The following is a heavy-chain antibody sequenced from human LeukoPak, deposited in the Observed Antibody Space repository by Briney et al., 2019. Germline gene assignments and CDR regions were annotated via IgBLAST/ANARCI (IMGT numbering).Heavy chain of an antibody. CDR2: INSDGSST. CDR1: GFTFSSYW. Sequence: GGSLRLSCAASGFTFSSYWMHWVRRAPGKGLVWVSRINSDGSSTSYADSVKGRFTISRDNAKNTLYLQMNSLRAEDTAVYYCARVSSGWYNWFDPWGQGTLVTVSS. V-gene: IGHV3-74*01. CDR3: ARVSSGWYNWFDP. J-gene: IGHJ5*02. D-gene: IGHD6-19*01.